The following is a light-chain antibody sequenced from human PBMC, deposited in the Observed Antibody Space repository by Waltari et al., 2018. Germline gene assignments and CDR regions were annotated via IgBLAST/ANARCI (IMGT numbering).Light chain of an antibody. CDR3: ATWDDSLKGVV. CDR1: SSNIETNT. J-gene: IGLJ3*02. V-gene: IGLV1-44*01. Sequence: QSVLTQPPSVSATPGQRVTISCSGGSSNIETNTVSWYQQVPGTAPKLLIYSNTLRRSGVPGRFSGSKSGISASLAISDLQSEDEADYYCATWDDSLKGVVFGGGSKLTVL. CDR2: SNT.